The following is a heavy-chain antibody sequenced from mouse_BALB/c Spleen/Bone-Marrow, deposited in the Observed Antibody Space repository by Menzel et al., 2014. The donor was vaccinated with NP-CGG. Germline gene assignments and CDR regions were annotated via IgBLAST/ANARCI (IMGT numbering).Heavy chain of an antibody. CDR1: GYTFTSYW. CDR2: IIPSNGRT. J-gene: IGHJ1*01. CDR3: ARWLLQYFDV. V-gene: IGHV1S81*02. Sequence: QVQLKESGAELVKPGASVKLSCKASGYTFTSYWMHWVKQRPGQGLEWIGEIIPSNGRTNYNEKFKSKATLTVDKSSNTAYMQLSSLTSEDSAVYYCARWLLQYFDVLGAGTTVTVSS. D-gene: IGHD2-3*01.